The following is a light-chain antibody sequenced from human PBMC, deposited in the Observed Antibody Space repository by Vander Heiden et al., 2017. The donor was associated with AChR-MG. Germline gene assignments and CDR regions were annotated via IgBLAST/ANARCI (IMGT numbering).Light chain of an antibody. CDR2: WAS. CDR1: QSVLFSSNNKNY. J-gene: IGKJ1*01. V-gene: IGKV4-1*01. Sequence: VPLGERATISCKSSQSVLFSSNNKNYLAWYQQKPGQPPKLLIYWASTREAGVPDRFSGSGSGTDFTLTISSMQAEDVAVYYCQQYDSSPTFGQGTKVEIK. CDR3: QQYDSSPT.